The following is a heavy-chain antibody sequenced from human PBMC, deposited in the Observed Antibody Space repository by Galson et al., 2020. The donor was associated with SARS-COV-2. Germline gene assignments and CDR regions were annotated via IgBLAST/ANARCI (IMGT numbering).Heavy chain of an antibody. CDR1: GGTFSSYA. CDR3: ARDREVDTAVGYWYFDL. V-gene: IGHV1-69*13. D-gene: IGHD5-18*01. J-gene: IGHJ2*01. CDR2: TIPIFGTA. Sequence: SVKVSCKASGGTFSSYAISWVRQAPGQGLEWMGGTIPIFGTAKYAQKFQGRVTITADESTSTAYMELSSLRSEDTAVYYCARDREVDTAVGYWYFDLWGRGTLVAVSS.